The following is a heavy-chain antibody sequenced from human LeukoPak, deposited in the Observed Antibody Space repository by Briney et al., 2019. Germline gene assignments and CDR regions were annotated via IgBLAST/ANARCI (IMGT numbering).Heavy chain of an antibody. CDR3: ARGVGGGMDV. V-gene: IGHV3-21*01. Sequence: GGSLRVSCAASGFTFSSYGMNWVRQAPGKGLEWVSSISSRSSYIYYADSVKGRFTISRDNAKNSLYLQMNSLRAEDTAVYYCARGVGGGMDVWGQGTTVTVSS. CDR1: GFTFSSYG. D-gene: IGHD1-26*01. CDR2: ISSRSSYI. J-gene: IGHJ6*02.